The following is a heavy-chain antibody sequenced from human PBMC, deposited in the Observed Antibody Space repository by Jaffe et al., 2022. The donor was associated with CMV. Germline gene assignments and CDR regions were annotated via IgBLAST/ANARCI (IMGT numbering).Heavy chain of an antibody. Sequence: EVQLVESGGGLVKPGGSLRLSCAASGFTFSSYSMNWVRQAPGKGLEWVSSISSSSSYIYYADSVKGRFTISRDNAKNSLYLQMNSLRAEDTAVYYCARAESGRWLQFRRHYFDYWGQGTLVTVSS. CDR1: GFTFSSYS. CDR3: ARAESGRWLQFRRHYFDY. D-gene: IGHD5-12*01. J-gene: IGHJ4*02. CDR2: ISSSSSYI. V-gene: IGHV3-21*01.